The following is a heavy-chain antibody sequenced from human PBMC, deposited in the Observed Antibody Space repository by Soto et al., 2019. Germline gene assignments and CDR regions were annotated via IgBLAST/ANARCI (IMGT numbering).Heavy chain of an antibody. D-gene: IGHD1-7*01. V-gene: IGHV3-30*18. CDR2: ISYDGSNK. J-gene: IGHJ6*03. CDR1: GFTFSSYG. Sequence: GGSLRLSCAASGFTFSSYGMHWVRQAPGKGLEWVAVISYDGSNKYYADSVKGRFTISRDNSKNTLYLQMNSLRAEDTAVYYCAKDGSEILYNWNYDRYYYYMDVWGKGTTVTVSS. CDR3: AKDGSEILYNWNYDRYYYYMDV.